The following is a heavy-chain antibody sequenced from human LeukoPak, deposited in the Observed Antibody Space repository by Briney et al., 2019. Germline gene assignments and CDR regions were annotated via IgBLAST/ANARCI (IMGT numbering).Heavy chain of an antibody. CDR1: GFTFSSYA. CDR3: ARLSYGDYVTPNFDC. CDR2: ISYDGSNK. J-gene: IGHJ4*02. V-gene: IGHV3-30-3*01. D-gene: IGHD4-17*01. Sequence: GGSLRLSCAASGFTFSSYAMHWVRQAPGKGLEWVAVISYDGSNKYYADSVKGRFTISRDNSKNTLYLQMNSLRAEDTAVYYCARLSYGDYVTPNFDCWGQGTLVTVSS.